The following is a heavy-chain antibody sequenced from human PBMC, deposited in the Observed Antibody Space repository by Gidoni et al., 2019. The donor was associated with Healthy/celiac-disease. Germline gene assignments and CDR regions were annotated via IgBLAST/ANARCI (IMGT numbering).Heavy chain of an antibody. CDR1: TFSSYG. CDR2: ISYDGSNK. J-gene: IGHJ4*02. V-gene: IGHV3-30*18. D-gene: IGHD6-19*01. Sequence: TFSSYGMHWVRQAPGKGLEWVAVISYDGSNKYYADSVKGRFTISRDNSKNTLYLQMNSLRAEDTAVYYCAKDLHLYGEQWPGAFDYWGQGTLVTVSS. CDR3: AKDLHLYGEQWPGAFDY.